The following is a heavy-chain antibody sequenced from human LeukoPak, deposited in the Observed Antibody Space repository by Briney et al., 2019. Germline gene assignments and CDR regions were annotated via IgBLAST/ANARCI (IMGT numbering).Heavy chain of an antibody. CDR2: IYTSGST. CDR3: AGSNVLLRFGELLPSEYYFDY. CDR1: GGSISSYY. V-gene: IGHV4-4*07. Sequence: SETLSLTCTVSGGSISSYYWSWIRQPAGKGLEWIGRIYTSGSTNYNPSLKSRVTMSVDTSKNQFSLKLSSVTAADTAVYYCAGSNVLLRFGELLPSEYYFDYWGQGTLVTVSS. D-gene: IGHD3-10*01. J-gene: IGHJ4*02.